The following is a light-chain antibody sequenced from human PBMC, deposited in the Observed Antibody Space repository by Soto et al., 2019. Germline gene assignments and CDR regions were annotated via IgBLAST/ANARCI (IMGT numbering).Light chain of an antibody. J-gene: IGKJ5*01. CDR3: QQRYSTPPIT. CDR2: AAS. Sequence: DIQMAQSPSTLSASVGDRVTVTCRAIHRISSWLASYQQKPGKDPKLLIYAASSLQSGVPSRFSGSGAATDFTPTISSLQPEDFATYYCQQRYSTPPITFGQGTRLEI. CDR1: HRISSW. V-gene: IGKV1-39*01.